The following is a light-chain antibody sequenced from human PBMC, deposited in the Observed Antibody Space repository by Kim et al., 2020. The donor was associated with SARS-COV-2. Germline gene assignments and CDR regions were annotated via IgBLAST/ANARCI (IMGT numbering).Light chain of an antibody. J-gene: IGKJ1*01. CDR1: QGISNY. Sequence: SGGDRVTMTCRASQGISNYLAWYQQRPGKVPQLLIHAASTFQSGVPSRFSGSGSGTDFSLTLTSLQPEDVATYYCQTYISAPRTFGQGTKVDIK. CDR2: AAS. CDR3: QTYISAPRT. V-gene: IGKV1-27*01.